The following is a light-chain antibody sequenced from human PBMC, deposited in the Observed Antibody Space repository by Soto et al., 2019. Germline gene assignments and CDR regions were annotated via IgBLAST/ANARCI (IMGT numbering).Light chain of an antibody. V-gene: IGKV3-15*01. CDR2: DAS. CDR1: HSVSSSY. Sequence: EIVLTQSPGTLSLSPGESATLSCRGSHSVSSSYLTWYQQKPGQAPXLLIXDASTRAAGIPARFSGSGCGTEFTPTISSLKSQDSAFYFCHQYNNWPPGYTFGQGTKVDI. J-gene: IGKJ2*01. CDR3: HQYNNWPPGYT.